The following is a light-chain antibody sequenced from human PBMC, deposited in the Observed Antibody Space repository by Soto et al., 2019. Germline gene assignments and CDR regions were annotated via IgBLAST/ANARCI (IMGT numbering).Light chain of an antibody. CDR1: SSNIGAGYD. CDR3: QSYDSTLSGSG. J-gene: IGLJ3*02. V-gene: IGLV1-40*01. Sequence: QSVLTQPPSVSGAPGQRVTIAFTGSSSNIGAGYDVHWYQQLPGTAPKLLIYGNSNRPSGVPDRFSGSKSGTSASLAITGLQAEDEADYYCQSYDSTLSGSGFGGGTQLTVL. CDR2: GNS.